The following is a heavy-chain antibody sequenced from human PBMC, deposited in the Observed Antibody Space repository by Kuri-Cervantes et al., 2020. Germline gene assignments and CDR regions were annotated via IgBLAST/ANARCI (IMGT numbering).Heavy chain of an antibody. Sequence: GGSLRLSCAASGFTFDDYGMSWVRQAPGKGLEWVSGINWNGGSTGYADSVKGRFTISRDNAKNSLYLQMNSLRAEDTAVYYCARDLRYCSSTSCFAFYGMDVWGQGTTVTVSS. V-gene: IGHV3-20*04. D-gene: IGHD2-2*01. CDR1: GFTFDDYG. CDR2: INWNGGST. CDR3: ARDLRYCSSTSCFAFYGMDV. J-gene: IGHJ6*02.